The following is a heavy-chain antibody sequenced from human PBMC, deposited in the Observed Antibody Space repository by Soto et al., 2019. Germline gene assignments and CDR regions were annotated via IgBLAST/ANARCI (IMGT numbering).Heavy chain of an antibody. D-gene: IGHD6-13*01. J-gene: IGHJ4*02. V-gene: IGHV3-48*01. CDR2: ISSSSSTI. Sequence: EVQLVESGGGLVQPGGSLRLSCAASGFTFSSYSMNWVRQAPGKGLEWVSYISSSSSTIYYADSVKGRFTISRDSAKNSLYLQMNSLRAEDTAVYYGARVSGKPNDYWGQGTLVTVSS. CDR3: ARVSGKPNDY. CDR1: GFTFSSYS.